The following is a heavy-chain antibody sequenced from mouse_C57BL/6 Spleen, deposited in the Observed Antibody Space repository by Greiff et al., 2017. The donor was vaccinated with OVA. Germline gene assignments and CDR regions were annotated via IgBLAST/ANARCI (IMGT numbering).Heavy chain of an antibody. D-gene: IGHD1-1*01. Sequence: QVQLQQPGAELVKPGASVKLSCKASGYTFTSCWMQWVKQRPGQGLEWIGEIDPSDSYTNYNQKFKGKATLTVDTSSSTAYMQLSSLTSEDSAVYYCATPYGSSSYYFDYWGQGTTLTVSS. V-gene: IGHV1-50*01. CDR1: GYTFTSCW. CDR3: ATPYGSSSYYFDY. CDR2: IDPSDSYT. J-gene: IGHJ2*01.